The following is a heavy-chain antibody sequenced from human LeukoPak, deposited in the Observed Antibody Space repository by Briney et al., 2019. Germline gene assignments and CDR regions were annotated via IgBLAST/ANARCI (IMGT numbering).Heavy chain of an antibody. D-gene: IGHD4-17*01. V-gene: IGHV4-4*07. CDR2: MDTSGIS. CDR1: GGSISGYF. Sequence: SETLSLTCTVSGGSISGYFWNWIRQPAGRGLEWIGRMDTSGISDYSPSLQSRVTMSLDTSKNQFSLRLSSVTAADTGVYYCAREDRYGDYPDYFDYWGQGTLVTVSS. CDR3: AREDRYGDYPDYFDY. J-gene: IGHJ4*02.